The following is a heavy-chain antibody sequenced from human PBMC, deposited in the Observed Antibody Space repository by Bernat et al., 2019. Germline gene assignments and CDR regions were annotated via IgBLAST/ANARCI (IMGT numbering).Heavy chain of an antibody. J-gene: IGHJ4*02. D-gene: IGHD3-16*01. CDR3: ARITFGGVMGN. V-gene: IGHV4-59*01. CDR1: GGSISSYY. Sequence: QVQLQESGPGLVKPSETLSLTCTVSGGSISSYYWSWIRQPPGKGLEWIGYIYYSGSTNYNPSLKSRVNISVDTSKNQFSLKLSYVAAADAAVYYWARITFGGVMGNWGQGTLVTVSS. CDR2: IYYSGST.